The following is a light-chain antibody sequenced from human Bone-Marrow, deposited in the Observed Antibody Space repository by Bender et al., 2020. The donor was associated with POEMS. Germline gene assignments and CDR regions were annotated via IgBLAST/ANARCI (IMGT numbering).Light chain of an antibody. J-gene: IGLJ2*01. CDR3: CSYAGGSTHVL. V-gene: IGLV2-23*01. CDR2: EAT. Sequence: QSALTQPASVSGSPGQSITISCTGTSSDVGSYNLVSWYQQHPGKAPKLMIYEATQRPSGVSNRFSGSKSGNTASLTISGLQAEDEADYSCCSYAGGSTHVLFGGGTKLTVL. CDR1: SSDVGSYNL.